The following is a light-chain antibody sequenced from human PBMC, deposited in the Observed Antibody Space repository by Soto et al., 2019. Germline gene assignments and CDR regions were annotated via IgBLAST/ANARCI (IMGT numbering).Light chain of an antibody. CDR3: QSYDSSLSAWV. J-gene: IGLJ3*02. Sequence: QSVLTQSPSVSGAPGQRVTISCTGSSSNTGAGYDVHWYQQFSGTAPKLLIYNNRNRPSGVPDRFSGSKSGTSASLAITGLQAEDEADYYCQSYDSSLSAWVFGGGTKVTVL. V-gene: IGLV1-40*01. CDR1: SSNTGAGYD. CDR2: NNR.